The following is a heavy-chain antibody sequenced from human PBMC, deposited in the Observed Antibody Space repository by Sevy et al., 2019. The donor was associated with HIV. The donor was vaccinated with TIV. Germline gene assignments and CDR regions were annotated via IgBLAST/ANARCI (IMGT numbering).Heavy chain of an antibody. J-gene: IGHJ6*02. Sequence: SETLSLTCAVYGGSFSGYYWSWIRQPPGKGLEWIGEINHSGSTNYNPSLKSRVTISVDTSKNQCSLKLSSVTATDTAVYYCASGLGYCSGGSCYSVRRTYYYGMDVWGQGTTVTVSS. CDR1: GGSFSGYY. V-gene: IGHV4-34*01. CDR3: ASGLGYCSGGSCYSVRRTYYYGMDV. D-gene: IGHD2-15*01. CDR2: INHSGST.